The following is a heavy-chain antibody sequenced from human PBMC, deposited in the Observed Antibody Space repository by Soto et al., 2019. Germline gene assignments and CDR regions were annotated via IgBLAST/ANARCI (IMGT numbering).Heavy chain of an antibody. V-gene: IGHV3-48*02. J-gene: IGHJ6*03. D-gene: IGHD5-12*01. CDR2: ISSSSSTI. CDR3: ARNNVDIVATDYYYYMDV. Sequence: GGSLRLSCAASGFTFSSYSMNWVRQAPGKGLEWVSYISSSSSTIYYADSVKGRFTISRDNAKNSLYLQMNSLRDEDTAVYYCARNNVDIVATDYYYYMDVWGKGTTVTVSS. CDR1: GFTFSSYS.